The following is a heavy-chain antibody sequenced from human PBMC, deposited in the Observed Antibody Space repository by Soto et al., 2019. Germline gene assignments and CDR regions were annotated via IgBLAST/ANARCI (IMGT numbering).Heavy chain of an antibody. CDR1: GYSFTSYW. CDR3: ARGSDDFWSGYLTPYYGMDV. CDR2: IDPSDSYT. D-gene: IGHD3-3*01. V-gene: IGHV5-10-1*01. Sequence: GESLKISCKGSGYSFTSYWISWVRQMPGKGLEWVGRIDPSDSYTNYSPSFQGHVTISADKSISTAYLQWSSLKASDTAMYYCARGSDDFWSGYLTPYYGMDVWGQGTTVTVSS. J-gene: IGHJ6*02.